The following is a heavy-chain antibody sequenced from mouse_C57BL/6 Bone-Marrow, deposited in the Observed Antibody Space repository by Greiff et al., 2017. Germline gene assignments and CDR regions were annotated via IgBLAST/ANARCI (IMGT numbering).Heavy chain of an antibody. D-gene: IGHD1-1*01. V-gene: IGHV1-50*01. J-gene: IGHJ2*01. CDR2: IDPSDSYT. CDR3: ARGGLRLYYFDY. Sequence: QVQLQQPGAELVKPGASVKLSCKASGYTFTSYWMQWVKQRPGQGLEWIGEIDPSDSYTNYNQKFNGKATLTVDTSSSTAYMQLSSLTSEDSAVYYCARGGLRLYYFDYWGQGTTLTVSS. CDR1: GYTFTSYW.